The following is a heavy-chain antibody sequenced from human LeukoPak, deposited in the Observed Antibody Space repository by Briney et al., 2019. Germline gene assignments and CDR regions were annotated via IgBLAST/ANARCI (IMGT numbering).Heavy chain of an antibody. CDR3: VTDTVGYCSATGCYSEAY. Sequence: ASVKVSCKVSGYTLTELSMHWVRQAPGKGLEWMGGFDPENGETIFAQKFQGRVTMTEDTSIDTAYMVLSSLRSEDTAVYYCVTDTVGYCSATGCYSEAYWGQGTLVTVSS. CDR2: FDPENGET. J-gene: IGHJ4*02. D-gene: IGHD2-15*01. V-gene: IGHV1-24*01. CDR1: GYTLTELS.